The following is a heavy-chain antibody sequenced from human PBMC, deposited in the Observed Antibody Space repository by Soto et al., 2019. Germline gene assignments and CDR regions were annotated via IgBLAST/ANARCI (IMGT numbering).Heavy chain of an antibody. CDR2: IIPILGIA. V-gene: IGHV1-69*02. CDR3: ARATYCSSTSCYDDPPWFDP. CDR1: GGTFSSYT. Sequence: SVKVSCKASGGTFSSYTISWVRQAPGQGLEWMGRIIPILGIANYAQKFQGRVTITADKSTSTAYMELSSLRSEDTAVYYCARATYCSSTSCYDDPPWFDPWGQGTLVTVSS. D-gene: IGHD2-2*01. J-gene: IGHJ5*02.